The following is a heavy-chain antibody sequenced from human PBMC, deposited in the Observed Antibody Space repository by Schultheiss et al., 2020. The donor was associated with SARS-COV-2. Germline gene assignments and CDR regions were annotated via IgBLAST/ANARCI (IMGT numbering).Heavy chain of an antibody. CDR3: AKGGSSWYVLPPYWYFDL. D-gene: IGHD6-13*01. CDR2: ISYDGSNK. Sequence: GGSLRLSCAASGFTFSNSDMNWVRQAPGKGLEWVAVISYDGSNKYYADSVKGRFTISRDNAKNSLYLQMNSLRAEDTAVYYCAKGGSSWYVLPPYWYFDLWGRGTLVTVSS. J-gene: IGHJ2*01. CDR1: GFTFSNSD. V-gene: IGHV3-30*18.